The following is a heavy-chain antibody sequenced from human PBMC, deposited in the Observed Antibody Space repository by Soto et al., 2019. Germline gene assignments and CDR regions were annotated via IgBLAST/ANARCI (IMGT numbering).Heavy chain of an antibody. J-gene: IGHJ4*02. CDR2: ISVFNGQT. CDR3: ARVDPRGGAVVRYX. Sequence: ASVKVSCKASGNTFSSHGFSWVRQAPGQGLEWMGWISVFNGQTNYALKFQGRVTLTTDTSTSTAYMELRSLRSDDTAVYFCARVDPRGGAVVRYXWGQGTMVTVSX. CDR1: GNTFSSHG. D-gene: IGHD3-10*01. V-gene: IGHV1-18*01.